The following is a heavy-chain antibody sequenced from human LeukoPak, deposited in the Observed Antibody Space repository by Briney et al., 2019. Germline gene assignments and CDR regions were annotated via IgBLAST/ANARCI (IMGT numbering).Heavy chain of an antibody. J-gene: IGHJ4*02. CDR3: ARGDYGGSADY. CDR2: ISGYNGNT. CDR1: GYTFNIYG. Sequence: GASVKVSCKASGYTFNIYGINWVRQAPGQGLEWMGWISGYNGNTKYAQKFQGRVTMTTDTSTSTAYMELRSLRSDDTAVFYGARGDYGGSADYWGQGTLVTVSS. V-gene: IGHV1-18*01. D-gene: IGHD4-23*01.